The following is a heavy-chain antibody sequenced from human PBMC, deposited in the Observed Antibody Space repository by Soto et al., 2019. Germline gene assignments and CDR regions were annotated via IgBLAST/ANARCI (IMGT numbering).Heavy chain of an antibody. J-gene: IGHJ4*02. CDR1: GYSISSGYY. CDR3: ARAPDYGVPYFDY. Sequence: SETLSLTCAVSGYSISSGYYWGWIRQPPGKGLEWIGSIYHSGSTYYNPSLKSRVTISVDTSKNQFSLKLSSVTAADTAVYYCARAPDYGVPYFDYWGQGTLVTVS. V-gene: IGHV4-38-2*01. D-gene: IGHD4-17*01. CDR2: IYHSGST.